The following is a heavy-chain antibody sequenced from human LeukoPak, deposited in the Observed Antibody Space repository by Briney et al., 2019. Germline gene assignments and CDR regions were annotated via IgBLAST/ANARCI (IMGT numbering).Heavy chain of an antibody. CDR3: AKSNYYDSSGYPY. J-gene: IGHJ4*02. CDR2: ISGSGGST. D-gene: IGHD3-22*01. V-gene: IGHV3-23*01. CDR1: GSTFSSYA. Sequence: GGSLRLSCAASGSTFSSYAMSWVRQAPGKGLEWVSAISGSGGSTYYADSVKGRFTISRDNSKNTLYLQMNSLRAEDTAVYYCAKSNYYDSSGYPYWGQGTLVTVSS.